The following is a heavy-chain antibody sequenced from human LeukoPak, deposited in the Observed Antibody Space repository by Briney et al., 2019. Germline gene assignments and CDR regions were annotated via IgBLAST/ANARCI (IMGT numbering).Heavy chain of an antibody. J-gene: IGHJ4*02. CDR2: IRYDASNQ. V-gene: IGHV3-30*02. Sequence: PGRSLRLSCAASGFTFSSYGMHWVRQAPGKGLEWVTFIRYDASNQYYAASVKGRFTISRDNSKSTLYLQLNSLRAEDTAVYYCAKDRSVGTGSGWFYYFDYWGQGTLVTVSS. CDR1: GFTFSSYG. D-gene: IGHD6-19*01. CDR3: AKDRSVGTGSGWFYYFDY.